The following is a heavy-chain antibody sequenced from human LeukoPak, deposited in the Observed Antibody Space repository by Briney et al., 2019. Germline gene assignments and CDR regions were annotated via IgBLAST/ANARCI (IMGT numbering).Heavy chain of an antibody. D-gene: IGHD3-22*01. J-gene: IGHJ4*02. CDR1: GFTFSNYA. CDR3: AKDEGGYYYDSSGYYEVY. Sequence: GGSLRLSCAASGFTFSNYAMSWVRQAPGKGLEWVSGISGSGGSTYYADSVKGRFTISRDNSKNTLYLQMNSLRAEDTAVYYCAKDEGGYYYDSSGYYEVYWGQGTLVTVSS. V-gene: IGHV3-23*01. CDR2: ISGSGGST.